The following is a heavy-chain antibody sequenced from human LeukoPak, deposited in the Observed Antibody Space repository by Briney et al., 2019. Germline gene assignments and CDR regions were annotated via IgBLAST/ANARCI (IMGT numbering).Heavy chain of an antibody. Sequence: ASVKVSCKASGYTFTDFYMYWVRQAPGQGLEWMGWINPNSGGTKYAQKFQGRVIMTRDTSINTAYMELSSLRSDDTAVYYCARVWATTATGYNWFDPWGQGTLVTVSS. CDR1: GYTFTDFY. CDR3: ARVWATTATGYNWFDP. J-gene: IGHJ5*02. CDR2: INPNSGGT. V-gene: IGHV1-2*02. D-gene: IGHD2-21*02.